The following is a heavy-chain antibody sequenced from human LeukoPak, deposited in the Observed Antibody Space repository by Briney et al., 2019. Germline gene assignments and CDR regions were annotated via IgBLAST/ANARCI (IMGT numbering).Heavy chain of an antibody. CDR1: GGSISTYY. V-gene: IGHV4-59*12. CDR3: ARGDGSAVAPDY. Sequence: NPSETLSLTCSVSGGSISTYYWSWIRQPPGKGLEWIGFIYYLGSTNYNPSLRSRVTISVDTSKNQFSLKLTSVTAADTAVYYCARGDGSAVAPDYWGQGTLVTVSS. J-gene: IGHJ4*02. CDR2: IYYLGST. D-gene: IGHD6-19*01.